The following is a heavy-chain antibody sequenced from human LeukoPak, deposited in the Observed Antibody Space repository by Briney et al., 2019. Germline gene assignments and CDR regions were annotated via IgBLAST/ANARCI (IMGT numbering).Heavy chain of an antibody. J-gene: IGHJ5*02. CDR1: GGTFSSYA. D-gene: IGHD4-23*01. V-gene: IGHV1-69*05. CDR3: AREYGGNSDLSWFDP. Sequence: SVKVSCKASGGTFSSYAISWVRQAPGQGLEWMGGIIPIFGTANYAQKFQGRVTITTDESTSTAYMELSSLRSEDTAVYYCAREYGGNSDLSWFDPWGQGTLVTVSS. CDR2: IIPIFGTA.